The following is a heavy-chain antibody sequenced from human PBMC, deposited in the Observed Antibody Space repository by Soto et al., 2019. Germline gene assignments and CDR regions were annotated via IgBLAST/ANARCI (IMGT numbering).Heavy chain of an antibody. CDR2: MNPGSGDT. CDR3: ARMESFGSLNWFDP. D-gene: IGHD5-18*01. J-gene: IGHJ5*02. V-gene: IGHV1-8*02. CDR1: GXTFXNXX. Sequence: QVQLVQSGAEVKKPXAXVXXXXXXSGXTFXNXXXXXVRXXXXQXXECMGWMNPGSGDTGYAQKFQGRVTMTRDISIATAYMELNSLTSEDTAIYYCARMESFGSLNWFDPWGQGTLVTVSS.